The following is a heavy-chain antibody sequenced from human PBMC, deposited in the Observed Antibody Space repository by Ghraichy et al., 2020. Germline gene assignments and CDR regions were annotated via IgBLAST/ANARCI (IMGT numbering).Heavy chain of an antibody. J-gene: IGHJ4*02. V-gene: IGHV1-18*04. CDR3: ARGGPLEAYGSSFDD. CDR2: ISAKNGHT. D-gene: IGHD3-10*01. CDR1: GYTFTDCY. Sequence: ASVKVSCKASGYTFTDCYLHWVRQAPGQGLEWMGWISAKNGHTKYAQKFQGRVTMTTDTSTRTVNMEMKSLRSDDTAVYFCARGGPLEAYGSSFDDWGQGTLVIVSS.